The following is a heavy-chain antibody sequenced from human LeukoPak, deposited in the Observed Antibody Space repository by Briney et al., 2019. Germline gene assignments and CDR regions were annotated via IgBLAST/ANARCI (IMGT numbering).Heavy chain of an antibody. CDR1: GFTFSSYS. V-gene: IGHV3-48*04. CDR2: ISSSGSTI. Sequence: GGSLRLSCAASGFTFSSYSMNWVRQAPGKGLEWVSYISSSGSTIYYADSVKGRFTISRDNAKNSLYLQMNSLRAEDTAVYYCASGDYGSGSYSADYWGQGTLVTVSS. J-gene: IGHJ4*02. D-gene: IGHD3-10*01. CDR3: ASGDYGSGSYSADY.